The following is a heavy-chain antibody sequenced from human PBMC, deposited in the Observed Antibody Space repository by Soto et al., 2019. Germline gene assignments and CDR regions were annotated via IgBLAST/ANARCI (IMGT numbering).Heavy chain of an antibody. V-gene: IGHV1-3*01. CDR3: ARPHYDILTGYYNLPHYFDY. CDR2: IIPRSGTS. D-gene: IGHD3-9*01. J-gene: IGHJ4*02. Sequence: ASVKVSCKASDYTFTRYGMSWLRQAPGQGLEWMGWIIPRSGTSKYSQKFQGRVTITRDTSASTAYMELSSLRSEDTAVYYCARPHYDILTGYYNLPHYFDYWGQGTLVTVSS. CDR1: DYTFTRYG.